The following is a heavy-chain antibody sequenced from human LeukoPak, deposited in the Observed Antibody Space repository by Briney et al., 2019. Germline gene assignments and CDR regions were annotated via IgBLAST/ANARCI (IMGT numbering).Heavy chain of an antibody. D-gene: IGHD3-22*01. CDR2: ISSSSSYI. CDR1: GFTFSSYG. CDR3: ARGGYDSSGYYPFDY. Sequence: PGGSLRLSCAASGFTFSSYGMNWVRQAPGKGLEWVSSISSSSSYIYYADSVKGRFTISRDNAKNSLYPQMNSLRAEDTAVYYCARGGYDSSGYYPFDYWGQGTLVTVSS. J-gene: IGHJ4*02. V-gene: IGHV3-21*01.